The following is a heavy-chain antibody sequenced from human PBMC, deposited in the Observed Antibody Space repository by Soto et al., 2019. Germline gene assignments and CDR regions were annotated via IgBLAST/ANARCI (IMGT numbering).Heavy chain of an antibody. J-gene: IGHJ5*02. Sequence: GGSLRLSCAASGFTFSSYSMNWVRQAPGKGLEWVSYISSSSSTIYYADSVKGRFTISRDNAKNSLYLQMTNMDPVDTATYYCAHSLLWFGELYWFDPWGQGTLVTVSS. D-gene: IGHD3-10*01. CDR1: GFTFSSYS. CDR2: ISSSSSTI. CDR3: AHSLLWFGELYWFDP. V-gene: IGHV3-48*01.